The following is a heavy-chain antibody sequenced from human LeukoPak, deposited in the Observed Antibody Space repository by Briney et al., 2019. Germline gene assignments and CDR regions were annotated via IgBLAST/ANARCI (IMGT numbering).Heavy chain of an antibody. CDR2: IYYSGGT. J-gene: IGHJ3*02. Sequence: SETLSLTCTVSGGSISSYYWSWIRQPPGKGLEWIGYIYYSGGTNYNPSLKSRVTISVDTSKNQFSLKLSSVTAADTAVYYCARSHSGAFDIWGQGTMVTVSS. V-gene: IGHV4-59*01. CDR1: GGSISSYY. CDR3: ARSHSGAFDI.